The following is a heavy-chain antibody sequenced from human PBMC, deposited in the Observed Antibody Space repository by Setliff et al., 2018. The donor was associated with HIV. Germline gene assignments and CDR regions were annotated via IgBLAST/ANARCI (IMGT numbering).Heavy chain of an antibody. CDR1: GFTFSFHA. Sequence: GGSLRLSCAASGFTFSFHAMTWVRQAPGKGLEWASGINGDGDSTYYADSVKGRFTVSRDNSKDTLTLQMNDLRAEDTGLYYCAKDYTTTFWEYNWFDLWGQGTLVTVSS. D-gene: IGHD3-3*01. CDR2: INGDGDST. J-gene: IGHJ5*02. V-gene: IGHV3-23*01. CDR3: AKDYTTTFWEYNWFDL.